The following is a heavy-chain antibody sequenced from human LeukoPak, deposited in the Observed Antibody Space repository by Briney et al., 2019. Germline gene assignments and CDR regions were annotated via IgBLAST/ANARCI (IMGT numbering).Heavy chain of an antibody. D-gene: IGHD3-10*01. CDR2: IKQDRSEK. Sequence: GVPLRLSCAASGFTFCSYWMGWVRQAPGKGQEGVANIKQDRSEKYYVDHVKGRFTIYRDNAKNSLYLQMNSLRAEDTAVYYCARDGNIIRGAPSDYWGQGTLVTVSS. J-gene: IGHJ4*02. CDR1: GFTFCSYW. CDR3: ARDGNIIRGAPSDY. V-gene: IGHV3-7*01.